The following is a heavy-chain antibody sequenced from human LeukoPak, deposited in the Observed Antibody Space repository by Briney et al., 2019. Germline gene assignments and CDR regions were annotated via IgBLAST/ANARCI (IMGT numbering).Heavy chain of an antibody. CDR1: GYSISSGYY. D-gene: IGHD6-19*01. CDR3: ARQISVAGNYFDY. V-gene: IGHV4-38-2*02. CDR2: IYHSGST. Sequence: SETLSLTCTVSGYSISSGYYWGWIRQPPGKGLERIGSIYHSGSTYYNPSLKSRVTISVDTSKNQFSLKLSSVTAADTAVYYCARQISVAGNYFDYWGQGTLVTVSS. J-gene: IGHJ4*02.